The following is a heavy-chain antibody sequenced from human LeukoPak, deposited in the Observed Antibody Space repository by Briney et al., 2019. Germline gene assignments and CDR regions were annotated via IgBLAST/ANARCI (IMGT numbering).Heavy chain of an antibody. V-gene: IGHV1-69*01. J-gene: IGHJ4*02. D-gene: IGHD3-22*01. CDR3: ARARNYYYDTSGSQAFDY. Sequence: GSSVKVSCKASGGTFSSYVISWVRQAPGQGLESMGGVIPIFITATYAQKFQGRVTITADESTSTAYMELSSLRSEDTAVYYCARARNYYYDTSGSQAFDYWGQGTLVTVSS. CDR1: GGTFSSYV. CDR2: VIPIFITA.